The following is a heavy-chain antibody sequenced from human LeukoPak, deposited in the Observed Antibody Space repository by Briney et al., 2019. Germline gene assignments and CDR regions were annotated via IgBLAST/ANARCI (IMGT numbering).Heavy chain of an antibody. Sequence: PSQTLSLTCTVSGGSISSGDFYWSWIRQPPGKGLEWIGYIYYSGSTYYNPSLKSRVTISVDTSKNQFSLKLSPVTAADTAVYYCAREGSYYDSSGYPSGLFFDYWGQGTLVTVSS. V-gene: IGHV4-30-4*01. CDR3: AREGSYYDSSGYPSGLFFDY. CDR1: GGSISSGDFY. CDR2: IYYSGST. J-gene: IGHJ4*02. D-gene: IGHD3-22*01.